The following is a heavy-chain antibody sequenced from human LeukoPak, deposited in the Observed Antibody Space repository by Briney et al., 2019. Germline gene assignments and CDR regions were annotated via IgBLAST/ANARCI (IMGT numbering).Heavy chain of an antibody. V-gene: IGHV3-30*02. CDR3: ARARTYGYYNQYSFDY. CDR2: IRYDGSNK. Sequence: PGGSLRLSCAASGFTFSSYGMHWVRQAPGKGLEWAAFIRYDGSNKYYADSVKGRFTISRDNSKNTLYLQMNSLRSEDTAVYYCARARTYGYYNQYSFDYWGQGTLVTVSS. D-gene: IGHD3-9*01. J-gene: IGHJ4*02. CDR1: GFTFSSYG.